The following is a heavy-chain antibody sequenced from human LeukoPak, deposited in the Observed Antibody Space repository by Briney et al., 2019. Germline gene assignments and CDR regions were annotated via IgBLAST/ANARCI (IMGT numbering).Heavy chain of an antibody. CDR2: IWYDGSNK. D-gene: IGHD3-22*01. CDR3: ARWRSSGYLLDY. V-gene: IGHV3-33*01. CDR1: GFTFSSYG. J-gene: IGHJ4*02. Sequence: GRSLRLSCAASGFTFSSYGMHWVRQAPGKGLEWVAVIWYDGSNKYYADPVKGRFTISRDNSKNTLYLQMNSLRAEDTAVYYCARWRSSGYLLDYWGQGTLVTVSS.